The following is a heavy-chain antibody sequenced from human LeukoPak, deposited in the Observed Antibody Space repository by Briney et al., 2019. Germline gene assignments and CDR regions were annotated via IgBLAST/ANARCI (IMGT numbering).Heavy chain of an antibody. CDR2: VYYSGST. V-gene: IGHV4-39*07. Sequence: SETLSLTCSVSGGSISSSDPYGGWIRQPPGKGLEWIGSVYYSGSTYYNPSLKSRVTISVDTSENQFSLKLSSVTAADTALYYCARVIDVAAAGYFDSWGQGTQVTVSS. J-gene: IGHJ4*02. CDR1: GGSISSSDPY. CDR3: ARVIDVAAAGYFDS. D-gene: IGHD6-13*01.